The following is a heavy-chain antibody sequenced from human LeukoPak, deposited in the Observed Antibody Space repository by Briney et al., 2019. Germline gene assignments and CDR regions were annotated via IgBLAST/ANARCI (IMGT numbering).Heavy chain of an antibody. CDR3: ARPGGPL. CDR1: GGSISSSSYY. Sequence: PSETLSLTCAVYGGSISSSSYYWGWIRQPPGKGLEWIGSIYYSGSTYYNPSLKSRVTISVDTSKNQFSLKLSSVTAADTAVYYCARPGGPLWGQGTLVTVSS. V-gene: IGHV4-39*07. CDR2: IYYSGST. J-gene: IGHJ4*02. D-gene: IGHD3-10*01.